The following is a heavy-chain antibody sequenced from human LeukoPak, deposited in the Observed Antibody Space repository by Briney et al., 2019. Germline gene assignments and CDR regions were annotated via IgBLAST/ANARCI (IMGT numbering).Heavy chain of an antibody. V-gene: IGHV1-2*06. D-gene: IGHD7-27*01. CDR3: ARDRGELGDEGWFDP. CDR2: INPNSGGT. Sequence: GASVKVSCKASGYTFTGYYMHWVRQAPGQGLERMGRINPNSGGTNYAQKFQGRVTMTRDTSISTAYMELSRLRSDDTAVYYCARDRGELGDEGWFDPWGQGTLVTVSS. CDR1: GYTFTGYY. J-gene: IGHJ5*02.